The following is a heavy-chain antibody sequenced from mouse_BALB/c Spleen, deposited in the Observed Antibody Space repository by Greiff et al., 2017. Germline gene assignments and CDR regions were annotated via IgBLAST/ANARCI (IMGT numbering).Heavy chain of an antibody. J-gene: IGHJ1*01. Sequence: QVQLKQSGAELARPGASVKLSCKASGYTFTSYWMQWVKQRPGQGLEWIGAIYPGDGDTRYTQKFKGKATLTADKSSSTAYMQLSSLASEDSAVYYCASEGYGSSYGNFDVWGAGTTVTVSS. CDR2: IYPGDGDT. D-gene: IGHD1-1*01. CDR1: GYTFTSYW. V-gene: IGHV1-87*01. CDR3: ASEGYGSSYGNFDV.